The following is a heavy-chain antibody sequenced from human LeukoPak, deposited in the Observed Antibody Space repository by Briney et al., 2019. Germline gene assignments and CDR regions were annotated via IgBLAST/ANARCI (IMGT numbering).Heavy chain of an antibody. J-gene: IGHJ4*02. CDR2: FNSYNGNT. CDR1: GYTFTSYG. D-gene: IGHD6-19*01. CDR3: ARGSSGWLARDY. Sequence: ASVKVSCKASGYTFTSYGISWVRQAPGQGLEWMGWFNSYNGNTKYAQKLQGRVTMTTGTSTSTAYMELRSLRSDDTAVYYCARGSSGWLARDYWGQGTLVTVSS. V-gene: IGHV1-18*01.